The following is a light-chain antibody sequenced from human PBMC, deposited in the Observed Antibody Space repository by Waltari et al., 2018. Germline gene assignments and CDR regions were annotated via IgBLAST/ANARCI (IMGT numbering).Light chain of an antibody. CDR2: NNK. CDR1: TPSIGINV. Sequence: QSLLTQPPSASGTPGQRVPISCSGSTPSIGINVANGYQHPPRTAPQLLIFNNKQPPSGVPDRFSGSKSGTSASLAISGLQSEDEADYYCAAWDDSLNGWVFGGGTKVTVL. CDR3: AAWDDSLNGWV. J-gene: IGLJ3*02. V-gene: IGLV1-44*01.